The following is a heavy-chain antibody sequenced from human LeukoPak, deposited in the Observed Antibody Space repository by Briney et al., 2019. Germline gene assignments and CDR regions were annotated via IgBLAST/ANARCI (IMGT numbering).Heavy chain of an antibody. J-gene: IGHJ4*02. D-gene: IGHD2-8*01. CDR1: GFTFSSNY. CDR2: VSNSGGST. CDR3: AKGYCVNDKCSNYDY. V-gene: IGHV3-23*01. Sequence: GGSLRLSCAASGFTFSSNYMSWVRQAPGKGLEWVSVVSNSGGSTYYADSVKGRFTISRDNSKNTMYLQMNSLRAEDTAVYYCAKGYCVNDKCSNYDYWGQGTLVTVSS.